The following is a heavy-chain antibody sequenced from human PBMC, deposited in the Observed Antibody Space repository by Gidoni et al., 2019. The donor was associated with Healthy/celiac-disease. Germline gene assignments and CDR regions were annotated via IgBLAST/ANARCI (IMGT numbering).Heavy chain of an antibody. D-gene: IGHD3-22*01. V-gene: IGHV4-34*01. Sequence: QVQLQQCGAGLLQPSETLSLTCAVHGGSFTGYYWSWIGHPPGKGLEWIGEINHSGSTNSNPSLKRRVTISVDTSKNQCSLKLSPVTAADTAVYYCASEYYDSSGYPIDYWGQGTLVTVSS. J-gene: IGHJ4*02. CDR2: INHSGST. CDR1: GGSFTGYY. CDR3: ASEYYDSSGYPIDY.